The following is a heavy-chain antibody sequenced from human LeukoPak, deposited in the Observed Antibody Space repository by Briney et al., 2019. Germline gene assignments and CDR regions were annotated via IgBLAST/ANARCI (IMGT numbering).Heavy chain of an antibody. CDR2: ISGRGDST. D-gene: IGHD6-13*01. J-gene: IGHJ4*02. V-gene: IGHV3-23*01. Sequence: PGGSLRLSCAASGFTFSNYAMSWVRQAPGKGLEWVSVISGRGDSTYYTDSVKGRFTISRDNSKNTLYLQMNSLRAEDTAVYYCATSRGSWPDYFDYWGQGTLVTVSS. CDR1: GFTFSNYA. CDR3: ATSRGSWPDYFDY.